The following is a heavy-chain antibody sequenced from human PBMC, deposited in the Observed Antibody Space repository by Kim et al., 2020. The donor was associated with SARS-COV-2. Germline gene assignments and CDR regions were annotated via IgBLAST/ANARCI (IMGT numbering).Heavy chain of an antibody. Sequence: SGGTNYNPTLKRRVTKSVDTSKNQFSLKLSSVTAADTAVYYWARGRSFDPWGQGTLVTVSS. J-gene: IGHJ5*02. CDR2: SGGT. CDR3: ARGRSFDP. V-gene: IGHV4-34*01.